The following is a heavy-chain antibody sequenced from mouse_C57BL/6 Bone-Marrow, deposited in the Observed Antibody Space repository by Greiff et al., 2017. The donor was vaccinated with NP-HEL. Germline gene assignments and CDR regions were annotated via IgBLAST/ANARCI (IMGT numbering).Heavy chain of an antibody. J-gene: IGHJ2*01. CDR2: IDPENGDT. D-gene: IGHD1-1*01. CDR1: GFNIKDDY. V-gene: IGHV14-4*01. CDR3: TNYGSD. Sequence: EVQVVESGAELVRPGASVKLSCTASGFNIKDDYMHWVKQRPEQGLEWIGWIDPENGDTEYASKFQGKATITADTSSNTAYLQLSSLTSEDTAVYYCTNYGSDWGQGTTLTVSS.